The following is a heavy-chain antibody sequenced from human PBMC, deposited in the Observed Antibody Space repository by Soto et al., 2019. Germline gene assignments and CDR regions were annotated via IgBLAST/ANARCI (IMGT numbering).Heavy chain of an antibody. CDR2: INPNSGGT. CDR3: ASRGIAARPPWFDP. V-gene: IGHV1-2*02. J-gene: IGHJ5*02. CDR1: GGTFSSYA. D-gene: IGHD6-6*01. Sequence: ASVKVSCKASGGTFSSYAISWVRQAPGQGLEWMGWINPNSGGTNYAQKFQGRVTMTRDTSISTAYVELSRLRSDDTAVYYCASRGIAARPPWFDPWGQGTLVTVSS.